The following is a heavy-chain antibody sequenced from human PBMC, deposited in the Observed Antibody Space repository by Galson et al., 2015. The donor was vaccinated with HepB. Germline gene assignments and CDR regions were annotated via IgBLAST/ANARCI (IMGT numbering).Heavy chain of an antibody. D-gene: IGHD3-16*02. Sequence: SLRLSCAASGFTFNNAWMSWVRQAPGKGLEWVGRIKSKTDGGTTDYAAPVKGRFTISRDDSKNTLYLQTNSLKTEDTAVYYCSTVYNDYVWGSYLDDWVQGTLVTVSS. J-gene: IGHJ4*02. CDR1: GFTFNNAW. V-gene: IGHV3-15*01. CDR3: STVYNDYVWGSYLDD. CDR2: IKSKTDGGTT.